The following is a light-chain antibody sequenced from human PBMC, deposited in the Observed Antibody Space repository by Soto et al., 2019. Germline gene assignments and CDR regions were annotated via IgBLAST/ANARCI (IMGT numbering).Light chain of an antibody. CDR1: YDISSS. V-gene: IGKV1-9*01. CDR2: DSS. Sequence: DIQLTQSPSFLSASVEGRVTISCRASYDISSSLAWYQQEPGKPPKLLIYDSSTLQTGVPSRFNGSGSGSKFTLTISGLQFGDFAPYFCQQLTHYTYTFCEGPKVDIX. J-gene: IGKJ2*01. CDR3: QQLTHYTYT.